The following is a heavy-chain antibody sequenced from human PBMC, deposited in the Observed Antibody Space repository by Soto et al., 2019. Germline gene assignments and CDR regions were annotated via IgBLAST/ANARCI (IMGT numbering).Heavy chain of an antibody. CDR3: ARGHYDSSGYYYVGFDY. V-gene: IGHV5-51*01. Sequence: GESLKISCKGSGYSFTSYWIGWLRQMPGKGLEWTGIIYAGDSDTRYSPAFQGQVTISADKSISTAYLQWSSLKASDTAMYYCARGHYDSSGYYYVGFDYWGQESLV. J-gene: IGHJ4*02. CDR1: GYSFTSYW. D-gene: IGHD3-22*01. CDR2: IYAGDSDT.